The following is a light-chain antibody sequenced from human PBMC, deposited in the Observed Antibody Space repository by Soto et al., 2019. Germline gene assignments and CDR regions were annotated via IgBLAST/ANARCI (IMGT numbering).Light chain of an antibody. CDR3: AEWDDSLNGYV. CDR1: SSNIGSNS. Sequence: QSALTQPPSASGTPGQRVTISCSGSSSNIGSNSVNWYQQLPGTAPKLLIYSNDRRPSGVPDRFSGSKSGTSASLAISGLQSEDEAVYYCAEWDDSLNGYVFGTGTKVTVL. CDR2: SND. J-gene: IGLJ1*01. V-gene: IGLV1-44*01.